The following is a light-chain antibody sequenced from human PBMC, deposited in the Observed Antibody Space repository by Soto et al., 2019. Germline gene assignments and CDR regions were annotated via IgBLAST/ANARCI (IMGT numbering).Light chain of an antibody. CDR2: GAS. Sequence: EIVLTQSPGTLSLSPGERATLPCRASQSVSSSYLAWYQQKPGQAPRLLIYGASSRATGIPAKFSGSGSGTEFTLTISSLQSEDFAVYYCQQYNKWPRTFGQGTKVDIK. V-gene: IGKV3D-15*01. J-gene: IGKJ1*01. CDR3: QQYNKWPRT. CDR1: QSVSSSY.